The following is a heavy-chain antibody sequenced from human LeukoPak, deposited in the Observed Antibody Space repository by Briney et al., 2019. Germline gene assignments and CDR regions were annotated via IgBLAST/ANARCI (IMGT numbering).Heavy chain of an antibody. Sequence: GRSLRLSCAASGFTFDDYAMHWVRQAPGKGLEWVSGISWNSGSIGYADSVKGRFTISRDNAKNSLYLQMNSLRAEDTALYYCAKESGSQGWGPGAFDIWGQGTMVTVYS. CDR3: AKESGSQGWGPGAFDI. D-gene: IGHD3-10*01. CDR2: ISWNSGSI. V-gene: IGHV3-9*01. J-gene: IGHJ3*02. CDR1: GFTFDDYA.